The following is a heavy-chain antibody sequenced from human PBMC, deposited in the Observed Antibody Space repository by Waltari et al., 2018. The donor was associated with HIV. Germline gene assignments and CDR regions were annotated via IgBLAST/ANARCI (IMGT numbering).Heavy chain of an antibody. V-gene: IGHV3-21*01. J-gene: IGHJ4*02. CDR3: ASEDFWSGPHN. D-gene: IGHD3-3*01. Sequence: EGQLVESGGGLVKPGGSLRPPCVVSGFTFNTFSMKWVRQAPGKGLEWVSSISSTSSFIYYADSVKGRFTISRDNGKNSLYLQINNLRVEDTAVYYCASEDFWSGPHNWGQGTLVTVSS. CDR1: GFTFNTFS. CDR2: ISSTSSFI.